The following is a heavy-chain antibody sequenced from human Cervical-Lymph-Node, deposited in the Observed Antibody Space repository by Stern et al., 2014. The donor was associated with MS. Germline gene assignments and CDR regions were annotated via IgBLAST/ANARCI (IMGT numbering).Heavy chain of an antibody. CDR3: ARDHCGGGSCYKAFDS. V-gene: IGHV3-21*01. CDR1: GFAFSSYT. D-gene: IGHD2-15*01. J-gene: IGHJ4*02. Sequence: EVQLVESGGGLVKPGGSLRLSCAASGFAFSSYTMTWVRQSPGKGLELDSSITSTGSYMYHADSLNGRFTISRDNARNSLFLQMNSLRAEDTAVYYCARDHCGGGSCYKAFDSWGQGTLVTVSS. CDR2: ITSTGSYM.